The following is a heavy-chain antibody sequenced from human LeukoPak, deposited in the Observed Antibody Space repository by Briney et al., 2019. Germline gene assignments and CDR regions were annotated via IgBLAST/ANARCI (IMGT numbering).Heavy chain of an antibody. D-gene: IGHD6-19*01. CDR2: ISGSGGST. J-gene: IGHJ4*02. CDR3: GRDSSGWYPYYFDY. CDR1: GFTFSSYA. V-gene: IGHV3-23*01. Sequence: GSLRLSCAASGFTFSSYAMRWVRQAPGKGLEWVSAISGSGGSTYYADSVKGRFTISRDNSKNTLYLQMNSLRAEDTAVYYCGRDSSGWYPYYFDYWGQGTLVTVSS.